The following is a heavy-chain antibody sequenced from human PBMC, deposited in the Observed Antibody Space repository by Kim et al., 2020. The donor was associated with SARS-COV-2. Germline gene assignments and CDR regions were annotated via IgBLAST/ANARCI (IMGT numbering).Heavy chain of an antibody. CDR2: IRRRSESYAT. CDR3: ARQNSRCHDY. Sequence: GGSLRLSCAASGVAFSDSPMHWVRQAPGKGLEWVGHIRRRSESYATAYAASVTGRFTISRDDSENMVYLEMNNLKTEDTAMYYCARQNSRCHDYWGQGT. J-gene: IGHJ4*02. V-gene: IGHV3-73*01. CDR1: GVAFSDSP.